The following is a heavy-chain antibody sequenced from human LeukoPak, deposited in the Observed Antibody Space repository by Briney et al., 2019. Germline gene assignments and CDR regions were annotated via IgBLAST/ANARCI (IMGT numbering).Heavy chain of an antibody. CDR2: IYHSGST. D-gene: IGHD6-19*01. J-gene: IGHJ6*02. CDR3: ASRVAGTSMDV. Sequence: SETLSLTCTVSGGSFSSGSCYWRWIRQPPGKGLEWIGNIYHSGSTRYSPSLKSRVTISIDTSKNQFSLKLSSVTAADTAVYYCASRVAGTSMDVWGQGTTVTVSS. CDR1: GGSFSSGSCY. V-gene: IGHV4-61*01.